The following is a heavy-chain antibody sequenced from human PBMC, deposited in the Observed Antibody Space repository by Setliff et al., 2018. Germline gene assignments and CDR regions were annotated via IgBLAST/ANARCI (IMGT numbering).Heavy chain of an antibody. CDR1: GYTLSRHY. CDR3: ALSSLSLCSGGNCPNAFDV. Sequence: ASVKVSCKATGYTLSRHYMHWARQAPGQGLEWMGIINPGGGSASIVQKLQGRVTMTTDTSTNTAHMELRSLRSDDTAVYFCALSSLSLCSGGNCPNAFDVWGQGTLVTVSS. CDR2: INPGGGSA. D-gene: IGHD2-15*01. V-gene: IGHV1-46*01. J-gene: IGHJ3*01.